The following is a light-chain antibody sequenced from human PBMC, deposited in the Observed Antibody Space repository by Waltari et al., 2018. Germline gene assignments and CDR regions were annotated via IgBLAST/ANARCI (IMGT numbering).Light chain of an antibody. CDR1: QSVGRS. CDR2: GTS. J-gene: IGKJ1*01. CDR3: QHYVRLPVT. V-gene: IGKV3-20*01. Sequence: EIVLTQSPGPLSLSPGERATLSCRASQSVGRSLAWYQQKPGRAPRLLLYGTSTRATGIPDRFSGSGSGTDFSLTISRLEPEDFAVYYCQHYVRLPVTFGQGTKVEIK.